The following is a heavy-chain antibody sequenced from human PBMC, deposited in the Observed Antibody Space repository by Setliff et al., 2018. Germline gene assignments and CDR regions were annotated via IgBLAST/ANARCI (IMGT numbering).Heavy chain of an antibody. CDR3: ARQVSWFDP. J-gene: IGHJ5*02. Sequence: PSETLSLTCVVYGGSFSGYYWSWIRQPPGKGLEWIGEINHSGSTNYNPSLKSRVTISVDTSKNQFSLKLSSVTAADTAVYYCARQVSWFDPWGQGTLVTVSS. V-gene: IGHV4-34*01. CDR2: INHSGST. CDR1: GGSFSGYY.